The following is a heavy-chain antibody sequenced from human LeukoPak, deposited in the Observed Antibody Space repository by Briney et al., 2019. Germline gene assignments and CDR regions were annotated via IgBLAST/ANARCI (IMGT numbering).Heavy chain of an antibody. V-gene: IGHV4-4*02. CDR1: GGSISSGDW. CDR3: ARNGSNSDFDY. CDR2: VSRSGST. Sequence: PSETLSLTCAVSGGSISSGDWWTWVRQPPGKGLEWIGEVSRSGSTNYNPSLKSRVTISLDKSKNQFSLRLSSVTAADTAVYYCARNGSNSDFDYWGQGTLVTVSS. J-gene: IGHJ4*02. D-gene: IGHD4-23*01.